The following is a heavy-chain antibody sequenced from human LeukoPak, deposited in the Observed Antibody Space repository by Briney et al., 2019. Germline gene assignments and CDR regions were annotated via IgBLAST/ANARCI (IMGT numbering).Heavy chain of an antibody. Sequence: SETLSLTCTVSGGTISSYYWSWIRQPAGKGLEWIGRIDTSGSTNYNPSLKSRVTMSVDTSKNQFSLKLSSVTAADTAVYYCARDLLGAGAEAGHSLDDAFDIWGQGTMVTVS. D-gene: IGHD6-19*01. V-gene: IGHV4-4*07. CDR3: ARDLLGAGAEAGHSLDDAFDI. CDR2: IDTSGST. J-gene: IGHJ3*02. CDR1: GGTISSYY.